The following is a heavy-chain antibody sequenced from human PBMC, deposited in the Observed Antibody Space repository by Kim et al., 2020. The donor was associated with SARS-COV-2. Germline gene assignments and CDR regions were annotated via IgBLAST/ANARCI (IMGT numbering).Heavy chain of an antibody. V-gene: IGHV1-69*13. J-gene: IGHJ4*02. Sequence: SVKVSCKASGGTFSSYAISWVRQAPGQGLEWMGGIIPIFGTANYAQKFQGRVTITADESTSTAYMELSSLRSEDTAVYYCASSYSYGNGGVEWGQGTLVTVSS. CDR2: IIPIFGTA. D-gene: IGHD5-18*01. CDR3: ASSYSYGNGGVE. CDR1: GGTFSSYA.